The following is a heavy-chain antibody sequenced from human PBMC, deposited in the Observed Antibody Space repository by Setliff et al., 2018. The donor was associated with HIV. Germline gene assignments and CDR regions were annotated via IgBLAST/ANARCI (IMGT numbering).Heavy chain of an antibody. CDR2: IKDDGSEK. V-gene: IGHV3-7*01. Sequence: PGGSLRLSCRASAFTFSDYWMTWVRQAPGRGLEWVANIKDDGSEKNYLDSVKGRFTIFRDNARNSLYLQMTSLRAEDTGVYYGARSPQVTIFGIKIKPPGGPDLWGQGTTVTVSS. J-gene: IGHJ6*02. CDR3: ARSPQVTIFGIKIKPPGGPDL. CDR1: AFTFSDYW. D-gene: IGHD3-3*01.